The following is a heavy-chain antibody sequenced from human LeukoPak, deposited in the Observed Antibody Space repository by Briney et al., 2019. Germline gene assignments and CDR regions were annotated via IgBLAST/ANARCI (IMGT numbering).Heavy chain of an antibody. V-gene: IGHV4-34*01. CDR2: INHSGST. D-gene: IGHD1-26*01. CDR1: GGSFSGYY. J-gene: IGHJ4*02. Sequence: PSETLSLTCAVYGGSFSGYYWSWIRQPPGKGLEWIGEINHSGSTNYNPSLKSRVTISVDTSKNQFSLKLSSVTAADTAVYYCARVRYRGLDYWGQGTLVTVSS. CDR3: ARVRYRGLDY.